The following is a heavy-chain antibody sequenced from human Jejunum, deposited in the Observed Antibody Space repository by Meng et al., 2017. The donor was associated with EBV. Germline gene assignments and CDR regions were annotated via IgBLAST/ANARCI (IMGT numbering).Heavy chain of an antibody. CDR2: IYHSGST. D-gene: IGHD3-3*01. CDR1: GDSISSSNW. J-gene: IGHJ4*02. Sequence: QRREPGPGLVKPSGTRSITCAVAGDSISSSNWWSWVRQPPGKGLEWIGEIYHSGSTNYNPSLKSRVTISVDKSKNQFSLKLSYVTAADTAVYYCARYGSGYFPALWYWGQGTLVTVSS. CDR3: ARYGSGYFPALWY. V-gene: IGHV4-4*02.